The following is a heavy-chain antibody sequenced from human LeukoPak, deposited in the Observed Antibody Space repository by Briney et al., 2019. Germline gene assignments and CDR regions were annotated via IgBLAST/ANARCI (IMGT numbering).Heavy chain of an antibody. CDR3: AREVYYYDSSGYYYFDY. V-gene: IGHV3-30-3*01. CDR1: GFTFSSYT. Sequence: AGGSLRLSCAASGFTFSSYTIHWVRQPPGKGLEWVAVISFDGSNKYYADSVKGRFTISRDNSKNTLYLQMNSLRAEDTAVYYCAREVYYYDSSGYYYFDYWGQGTLVTVSS. J-gene: IGHJ4*02. CDR2: ISFDGSNK. D-gene: IGHD3-22*01.